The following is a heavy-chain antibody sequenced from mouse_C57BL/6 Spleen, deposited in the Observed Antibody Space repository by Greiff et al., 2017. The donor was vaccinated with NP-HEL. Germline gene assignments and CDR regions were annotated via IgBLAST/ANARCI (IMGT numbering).Heavy chain of an antibody. J-gene: IGHJ2*01. Sequence: VQLQQSGAELAKPGASVKLSCKASGYTFTSYWMHWVKQRPGQGLEWIGYINPSSGYTKYNQKFKDKATLTADNSSSTAYMQLSSLTYEDSAVYYCARPQLGRGDFDYWGQGTTLTVSS. V-gene: IGHV1-7*01. CDR2: INPSSGYT. D-gene: IGHD4-1*02. CDR3: ARPQLGRGDFDY. CDR1: GYTFTSYW.